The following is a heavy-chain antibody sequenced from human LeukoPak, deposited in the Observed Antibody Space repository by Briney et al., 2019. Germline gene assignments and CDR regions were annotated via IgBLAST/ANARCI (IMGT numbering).Heavy chain of an antibody. D-gene: IGHD3-3*01. J-gene: IGHJ4*02. Sequence: ASVKVSCKASGYTFTSYGISWVRQAPGQGLEWMGWISAYNGNTNYAQKLQGRVTMTTATSTSTAYMELRSLRSDDTAVYYCAREPLGVIPYPVDYWGQGTLVTVSS. CDR1: GYTFTSYG. CDR2: ISAYNGNT. V-gene: IGHV1-18*01. CDR3: AREPLGVIPYPVDY.